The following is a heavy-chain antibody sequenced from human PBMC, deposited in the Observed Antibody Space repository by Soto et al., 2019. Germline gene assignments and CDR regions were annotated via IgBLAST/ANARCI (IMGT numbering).Heavy chain of an antibody. CDR2: VSWTNISF. Sequence: GGSLRLSCAASGFTFGDYAMHWVRQVPGRGLEWVSGVSWTNISFGYADSVKGRFTISRDNAKNSLYLQMNSLRREDTAFYYCARGEQYSGRIFDYWGQGTLVTVSS. J-gene: IGHJ4*01. CDR3: ARGEQYSGRIFDY. D-gene: IGHD1-26*01. CDR1: GFTFGDYA. V-gene: IGHV3-9*01.